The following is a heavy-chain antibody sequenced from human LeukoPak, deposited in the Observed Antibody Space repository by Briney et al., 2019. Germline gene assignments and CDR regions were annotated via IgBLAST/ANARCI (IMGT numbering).Heavy chain of an antibody. J-gene: IGHJ4*02. Sequence: PSETLSLTCTVSGGSISSYYWSWIRQPAGKGLEWIGRIYTSGSTHYNPSLKSRVTMSVDTSKNQFSLKLSSVTAADTAVYYCARDFGYCSGGSCYWEDNYFDYWGQGTLVTVSS. CDR2: IYTSGST. V-gene: IGHV4-4*07. D-gene: IGHD2-15*01. CDR1: GGSISSYY. CDR3: ARDFGYCSGGSCYWEDNYFDY.